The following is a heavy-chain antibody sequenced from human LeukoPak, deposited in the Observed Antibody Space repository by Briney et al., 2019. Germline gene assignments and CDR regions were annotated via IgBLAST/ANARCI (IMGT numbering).Heavy chain of an antibody. CDR3: ARDSQRWLQLPYFDY. CDR1: GDSVSSNSAA. D-gene: IGHD5-24*01. V-gene: IGHV6-1*01. CDR2: TYYRSKWYN. Sequence: SQTLSLICAISGDSVSSNSAAWNWIRQSPTRGLEWLGRTYYRSKWYNDYAVSVKSRITINPDTSKNQFSLQLNSVTPEDTAVYYCARDSQRWLQLPYFDYWGQGTLVTASS. J-gene: IGHJ4*02.